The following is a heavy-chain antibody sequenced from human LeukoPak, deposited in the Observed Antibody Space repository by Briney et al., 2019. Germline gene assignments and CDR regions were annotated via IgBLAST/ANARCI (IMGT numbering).Heavy chain of an antibody. CDR3: ARDRSFIAAAGIDH. CDR2: ISYDGTK. V-gene: IGHV3-30*04. J-gene: IGHJ4*02. Sequence: PGGTLRLSHAASGYTHRSYAMHWVRQAPGKGLEGGAFISYDGTKYYADSVKGRFTISRDNSKNTLYLQMNSLRAEDTAVYYCARDRSFIAAAGIDHWGQGTLVTVSS. D-gene: IGHD6-13*01. CDR1: GYTHRSYA.